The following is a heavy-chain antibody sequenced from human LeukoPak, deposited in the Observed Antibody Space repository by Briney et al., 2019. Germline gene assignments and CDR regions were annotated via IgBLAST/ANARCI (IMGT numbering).Heavy chain of an antibody. D-gene: IGHD2-15*01. CDR2: IYYSGST. J-gene: IGHJ6*02. Sequence: SETLSLTCAVYGGSFSGYYWSWIRQPPGKGLEWIGSIYYSGSTYYNPSLKSRVTISVDTSKNQFSLKLSSVTAADTAVYYCARLVRRYCSGGSCYSNYYYYGMDVWGQGTTVTVSS. CDR1: GGSFSGYY. V-gene: IGHV4-34*01. CDR3: ARLVRRYCSGGSCYSNYYYYGMDV.